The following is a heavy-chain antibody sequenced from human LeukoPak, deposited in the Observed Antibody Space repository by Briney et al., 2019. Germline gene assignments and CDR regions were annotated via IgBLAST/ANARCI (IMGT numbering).Heavy chain of an antibody. CDR3: ARDGVVWFGELSPPMDV. Sequence: GGSLRLSCAASGFTFSSYWMHWVRQAPGKGLVWVSRINSDGSSTSYADSAKGRFTISRDNAKNTLYLQMNSLRAEDTAVYYCARDGVVWFGELSPPMDVWGQGTTVTVSS. CDR2: INSDGSST. J-gene: IGHJ6*02. D-gene: IGHD3-10*01. V-gene: IGHV3-74*01. CDR1: GFTFSSYW.